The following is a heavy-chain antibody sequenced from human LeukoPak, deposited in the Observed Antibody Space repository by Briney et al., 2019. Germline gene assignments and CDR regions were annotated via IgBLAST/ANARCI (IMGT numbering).Heavy chain of an antibody. V-gene: IGHV3-48*01. Sequence: GGFLRLSCADSGFTYSSYSMNWVRQAPGKELEWVSYISGSSITIYYADSVKGRFTISRDNAKNSLYLQMSSLRAEDTAVYYCATSAVAGYYSWGQGTLVTVSS. CDR3: ATSAVAGYYS. CDR1: GFTYSSYS. J-gene: IGHJ5*02. D-gene: IGHD3-9*01. CDR2: ISGSSITI.